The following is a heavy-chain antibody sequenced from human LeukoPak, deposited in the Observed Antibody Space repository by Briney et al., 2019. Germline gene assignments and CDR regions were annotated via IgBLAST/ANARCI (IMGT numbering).Heavy chain of an antibody. CDR2: INQDGSEK. V-gene: IGHV3-7*01. CDR1: GFTFSRHW. J-gene: IGHJ4*02. D-gene: IGHD1-26*01. CDR3: ARTTVFIVGGWDEREALDY. Sequence: PGGSLRLSCAASGFTFSRHWMSWVRQAPGKGLEWVANINQDGSEKFYVDSVKGRFTISRDNAKNSLYLQMNSLRAEDTAVYYCARTTVFIVGGWDEREALDYWGQGTLVTVSS.